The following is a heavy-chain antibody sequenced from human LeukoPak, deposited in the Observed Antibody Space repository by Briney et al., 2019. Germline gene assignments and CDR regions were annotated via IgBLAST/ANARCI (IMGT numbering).Heavy chain of an antibody. V-gene: IGHV3-49*03. Sequence: GGSLRLSCTASGFTFGDYAVSWFRQAPGKGLEWVGFIRSKAYGGTTEYAASVKGRFTSSRDDSKSIAYLQMNSLKTEDTAVYYCTRDRNVVVPAAIANDAFDIWGQGTMVTVSS. CDR2: IRSKAYGGTT. CDR3: TRDRNVVVPAAIANDAFDI. CDR1: GFTFGDYA. J-gene: IGHJ3*02. D-gene: IGHD2-2*01.